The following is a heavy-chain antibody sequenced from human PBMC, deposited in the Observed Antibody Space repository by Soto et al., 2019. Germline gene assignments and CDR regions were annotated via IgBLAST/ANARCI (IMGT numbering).Heavy chain of an antibody. V-gene: IGHV1-69*13. D-gene: IGHD3-3*01. J-gene: IGHJ6*02. Sequence: EASVKVSCKASGYTLANYGISWVRQAPGQGLEWMGGIIPFFGTANYAQKFQGRVTITADESTSTAYMELNSLRAEDTAVYFCVRDDFWSSYDRYGKDVWGQGTTVTVSS. CDR1: GYTLANYG. CDR2: IIPFFGTA. CDR3: VRDDFWSSYDRYGKDV.